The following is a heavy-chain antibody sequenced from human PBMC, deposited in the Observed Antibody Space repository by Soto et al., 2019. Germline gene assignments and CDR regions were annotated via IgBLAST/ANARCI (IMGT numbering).Heavy chain of an antibody. J-gene: IGHJ4*02. Sequence: GASVKVSCQASGYTFTHYAMHWVRQAPGQRLEWMGWINAGNGNTKYSQKFQGRVTITRDTSASTAYMELSSLRSEDTAVYYCARDQSCSWYFDYWGQGTLVTVSS. D-gene: IGHD6-13*01. CDR3: ARDQSCSWYFDY. CDR2: INAGNGNT. CDR1: GYTFTHYA. V-gene: IGHV1-3*01.